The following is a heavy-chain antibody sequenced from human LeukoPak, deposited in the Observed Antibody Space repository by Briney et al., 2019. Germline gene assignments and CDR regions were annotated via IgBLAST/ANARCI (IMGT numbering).Heavy chain of an antibody. V-gene: IGHV4-39*01. CDR1: GGSISSSSYY. Sequence: SETLSLTCTVSGGSISSSSYYWGWIRQPPGKGLEWIGSIYYSGSTYYNPSLKSRVTISVDTSKNQFSLKLSSVTAADTAVYYCALRGLVRGFDPWGQGTLVTVSS. D-gene: IGHD2-2*01. CDR2: IYYSGST. CDR3: ALRGLVRGFDP. J-gene: IGHJ5*02.